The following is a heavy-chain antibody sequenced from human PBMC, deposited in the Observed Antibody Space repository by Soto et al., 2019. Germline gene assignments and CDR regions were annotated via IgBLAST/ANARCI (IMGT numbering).Heavy chain of an antibody. CDR1: GFTFSNYA. CDR3: AKQQMGVIRALDY. D-gene: IGHD1-26*01. Sequence: EVQILQSGGGLEQPGGSLRLSCAASGFTFSNYAMSWIRQAPGKGLEWVSTIRETGNTYYADSVRGRCATSRDNSENTLYLQMSSLRAEDTAVYYCAKQQMGVIRALDYWGQGNLVTVSS. V-gene: IGHV3-23*01. CDR2: IRETGNT. J-gene: IGHJ4*02.